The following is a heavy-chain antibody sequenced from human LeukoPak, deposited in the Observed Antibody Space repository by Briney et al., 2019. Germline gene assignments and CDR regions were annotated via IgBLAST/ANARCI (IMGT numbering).Heavy chain of an antibody. J-gene: IGHJ4*02. CDR2: LYTSGNT. Sequence: GGSLRLSCAASGFTVSSNYMNWVRQAPGKGLEWVSVLYTSGNTFYADSVKGRFTISRDNSKNTVYLQMNSLRAEDTAVYYCARVRSASYYDFFDYWGQGTLVTVSS. CDR1: GFTVSSNY. CDR3: ARVRSASYYDFFDY. D-gene: IGHD1-26*01. V-gene: IGHV3-53*01.